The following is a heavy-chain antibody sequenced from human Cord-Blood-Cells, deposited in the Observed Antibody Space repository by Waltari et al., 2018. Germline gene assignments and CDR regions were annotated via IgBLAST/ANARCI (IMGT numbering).Heavy chain of an antibody. J-gene: IGHJ4*02. D-gene: IGHD2-2*01. Sequence: QVQLQQWGAGLLKPSETLSLTCAVYGGSFSGYYWSWIRQPPGKGLEWIGEINHSGSTNYNPSLKSRVIISVDTSKNQFSLKLSSVTAADTAVYYCVIVVPAGYFDYWGQGTLVTVSS. CDR3: VIVVPAGYFDY. CDR2: INHSGST. V-gene: IGHV4-34*01. CDR1: GGSFSGYY.